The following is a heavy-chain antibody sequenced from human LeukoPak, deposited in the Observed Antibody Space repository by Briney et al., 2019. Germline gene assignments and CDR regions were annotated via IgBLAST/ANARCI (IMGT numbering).Heavy chain of an antibody. CDR1: GGSISSYY. CDR2: IYYSGST. Sequence: SETLSLTCTVSGGSISSYYWSWIRQPPGKGLEWIGYIYYSGSTNYNPSLKSRVTISVDTSKNQFSLKLSSVTAADTAVYYCARDRFGEPLDPWGQGTLVTVSS. D-gene: IGHD3-16*01. CDR3: ARDRFGEPLDP. V-gene: IGHV4-59*01. J-gene: IGHJ5*02.